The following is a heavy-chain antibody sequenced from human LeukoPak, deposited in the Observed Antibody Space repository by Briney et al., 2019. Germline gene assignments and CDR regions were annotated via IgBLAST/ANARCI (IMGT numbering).Heavy chain of an antibody. V-gene: IGHV1-2*02. Sequence: GASVKVSCKASGYTFTGYYMHWVRQAPGQGLEWMGSINPDNADTNYAQNFQGRVTMTRDTSLNTAYMDLSRLRSDDTAVYYCAIMGYTFDIWGQGTMVTVSS. CDR3: AIMGYTFDI. CDR2: INPDNADT. D-gene: IGHD2-8*01. CDR1: GYTFTGYY. J-gene: IGHJ3*02.